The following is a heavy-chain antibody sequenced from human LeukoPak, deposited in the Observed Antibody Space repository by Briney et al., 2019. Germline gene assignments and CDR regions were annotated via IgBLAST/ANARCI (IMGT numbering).Heavy chain of an antibody. D-gene: IGHD3-9*01. Sequence: SETLSLTCTVSSGSISTSNYYWGWVRQPPGKALEWIGNIFYSGSTYYSPSLKSRVTISLDTSRNQFSLKLNSVTAADTAVYYCASRRLRYFDWLVDAFDIWGQGTMVTVSS. CDR1: SGSISTSNYY. J-gene: IGHJ3*02. CDR3: ASRRLRYFDWLVDAFDI. V-gene: IGHV4-39*07. CDR2: IFYSGST.